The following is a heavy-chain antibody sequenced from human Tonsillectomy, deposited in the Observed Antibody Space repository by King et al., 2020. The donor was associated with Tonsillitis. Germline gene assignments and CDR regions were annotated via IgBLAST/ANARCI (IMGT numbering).Heavy chain of an antibody. Sequence: VQLVESGAEVKKPGASVNVSCKASGYTFTDYYIHWVRQAPGQGLEWMGWINPNSGGTNSAQKFQGRVTMTRDTSISTDYLDLSRLRSDDTAVYYCSRDIVVAATTIDYYYYYGMDVWGQGTTVTVPS. CDR3: SRDIVVAATTIDYYYYYGMDV. V-gene: IGHV1-2*02. D-gene: IGHD2-2*01. J-gene: IGHJ6*02. CDR1: GYTFTDYY. CDR2: INPNSGGT.